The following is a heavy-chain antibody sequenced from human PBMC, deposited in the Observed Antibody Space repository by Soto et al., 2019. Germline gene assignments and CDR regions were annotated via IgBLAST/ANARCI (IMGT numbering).Heavy chain of an antibody. D-gene: IGHD1-1*01. J-gene: IGHJ6*02. V-gene: IGHV4-30-2*01. CDR1: GGSISSGGYS. CDR3: ARGTGYCFYGMDV. CDR2: IYHSGST. Sequence: PSETLSLTCAVSGGSISSGGYSWSWIRQPPGKGLEWIGYIYHSGSTYYNPSLKSRVTISVDRPKNQFSLKLSSLTAADTAVYFCARGTGYCFYGMDVWGQGATVAVSS.